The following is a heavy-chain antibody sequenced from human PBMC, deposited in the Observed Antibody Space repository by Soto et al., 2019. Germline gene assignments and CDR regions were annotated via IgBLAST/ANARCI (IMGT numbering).Heavy chain of an antibody. CDR3: ARGIVGATTYDY. J-gene: IGHJ4*02. D-gene: IGHD1-26*01. V-gene: IGHV1-18*01. CDR2: ISAHNGNT. CDR1: GYTFTSYD. Sequence: QVQLVQSGAEVKKPGASVKVSCKASGYTFTSYDISWVRQAPGQGLEWMGWISAHNGNTNYAQKLQGRVTMTTDTSASTAYMELRSLRSEATAVYCCARGIVGATTYDYWGQGTLVTVSS.